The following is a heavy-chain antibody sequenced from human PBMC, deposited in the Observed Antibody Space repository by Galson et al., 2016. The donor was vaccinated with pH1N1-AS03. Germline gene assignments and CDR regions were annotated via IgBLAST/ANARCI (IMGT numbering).Heavy chain of an antibody. Sequence: SVKVSCKASGYTFTSYAMHWVRQAPGQGLEWMGWINADNGDTKYSQKFQGRVTITRDTSAGMAYMGLSSLRSEDTAVYYCARSDYGDYVDYWGQGTLVTVSS. CDR1: GYTFTSYA. D-gene: IGHD4-17*01. J-gene: IGHJ4*02. CDR2: INADNGDT. V-gene: IGHV1-3*01. CDR3: ARSDYGDYVDY.